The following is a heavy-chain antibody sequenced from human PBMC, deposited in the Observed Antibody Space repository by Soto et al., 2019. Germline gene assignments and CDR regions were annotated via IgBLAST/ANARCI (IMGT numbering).Heavy chain of an antibody. CDR3: ARLGYGDYYFDY. V-gene: IGHV4-59*08. CDR2: IYYSGST. CDR1: GGSISSYY. Sequence: QVQLQESGPGLVKPSETLSLTCTVSGGSISSYYWSWIRQPPGKGLEWIGYIYYSGSTNYNPSLKSRVTISVDTSKNQFSLKLSSVTAADTAVYYCARLGYGDYYFDYWGQGTLVTVSS. J-gene: IGHJ4*02. D-gene: IGHD4-17*01.